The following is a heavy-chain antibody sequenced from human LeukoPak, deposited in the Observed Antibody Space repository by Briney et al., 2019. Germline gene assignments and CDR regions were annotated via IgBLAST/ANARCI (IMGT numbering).Heavy chain of an antibody. J-gene: IGHJ5*02. CDR2: LSGSGGST. Sequence: GGSLRLSCAASGFTISSYAMSWVRQAPGKGLEWVSALSGSGGSTYYADSVKGRFTISRDNSKNTLYLQMNSLRAEDTAVYYCAKYGSGSYLDWFDPWGQGTLVTVSS. D-gene: IGHD3-10*01. CDR1: GFTISSYA. CDR3: AKYGSGSYLDWFDP. V-gene: IGHV3-23*01.